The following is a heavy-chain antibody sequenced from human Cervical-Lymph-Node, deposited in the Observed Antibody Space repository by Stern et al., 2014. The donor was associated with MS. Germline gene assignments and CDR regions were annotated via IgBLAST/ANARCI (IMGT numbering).Heavy chain of an antibody. J-gene: IGHJ6*02. CDR1: GFTFNKYA. D-gene: IGHD3-22*01. CDR3: AKQYFDSSGYSYYYGMDV. CDR2: ISGGGGSI. Sequence: EVQLVESGGDLVQPGGSLRLSCAASGFTFNKYAMNWVRQAPGKGLEWVSTISGGGGSIYYADSVQGRFTIARANSANTLNLQMHSLRAEDTAIYYCAKQYFDSSGYSYYYGMDVWGQGTTVTVSS. V-gene: IGHV3-23*04.